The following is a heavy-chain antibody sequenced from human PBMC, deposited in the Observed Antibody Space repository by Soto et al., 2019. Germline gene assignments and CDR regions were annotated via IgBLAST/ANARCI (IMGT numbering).Heavy chain of an antibody. CDR2: IYPSGTT. Sequence: SETLSLTCAVSGYSLSRGYYWGWMRQPPGKGLEWIGIIYPSGTTYYNPSLKGRVTISVDTSKKQFSLKLSSVTAADTAVYYCARVRCSSTSCSMHYYYGMDVWGQGTTVTVSS. J-gene: IGHJ6*02. V-gene: IGHV4-38-2*01. CDR3: ARVRCSSTSCSMHYYYGMDV. CDR1: GYSLSRGYY. D-gene: IGHD2-2*01.